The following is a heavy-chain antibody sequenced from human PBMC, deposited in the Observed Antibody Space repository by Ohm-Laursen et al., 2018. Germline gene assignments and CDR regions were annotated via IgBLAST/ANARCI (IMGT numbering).Heavy chain of an antibody. CDR2: IYYSGST. Sequence: TLSLTCTVSGGSISSGGYYWSWIRQHPGKGLEWIGYIYYSGSTYYNPSLKSRVTISVDTSKNQFSLKLSSVTAADTAVYYCARTSLGIADYWGQGTLVTVSS. J-gene: IGHJ4*02. CDR1: GGSISSGGYY. CDR3: ARTSLGIADY. D-gene: IGHD7-27*01. V-gene: IGHV4-31*03.